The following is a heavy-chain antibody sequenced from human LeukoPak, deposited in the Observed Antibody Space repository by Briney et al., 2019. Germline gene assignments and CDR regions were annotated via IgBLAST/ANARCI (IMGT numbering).Heavy chain of an antibody. CDR1: VFTFDDYA. V-gene: IGHV3-9*03. J-gene: IGHJ5*02. CDR3: AKGYSSSWYRRFHP. Sequence: GGSLRLSCAASVFTFDDYAMHWVRQAPGKGLEWVSGISWNSGRIGYAASVKGRFTIPREDAKNSLYLQMNSLRGEDMALSYCAKGYSSSWYRRFHPWGQGTLVTVSS. D-gene: IGHD6-13*01. CDR2: ISWNSGRI.